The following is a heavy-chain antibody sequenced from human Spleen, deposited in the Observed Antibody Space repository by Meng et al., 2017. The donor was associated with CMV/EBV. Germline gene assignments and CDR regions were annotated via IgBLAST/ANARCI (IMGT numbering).Heavy chain of an antibody. CDR1: GFSLTTSGVG. V-gene: IGHV2-5*01. CDR2: IYWNDSK. J-gene: IGHJ4*02. D-gene: IGHD6-25*01. CDR3: AHRLGVRSGGYWDGGYFDS. Sequence: SGPTLVKPTQTLTLTCTFSGFSLTTSGVGMGWVRQPPGKALEWLALIYWNDSKRYSPSLKSRLIIAKDASKMQVVLTMTNVDAVDTATYYCAHRLGVRSGGYWDGGYFDSWGQGILVTVSS.